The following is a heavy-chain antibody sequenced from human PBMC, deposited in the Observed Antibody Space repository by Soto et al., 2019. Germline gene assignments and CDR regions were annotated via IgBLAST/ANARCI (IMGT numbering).Heavy chain of an antibody. D-gene: IGHD2-2*01. V-gene: IGHV5-51*01. Sequence: PGESLKISCQGSGYSFTSYWIGWVRQMPGKGLEWMGIIYPGDSDTRYSPSFQGQVTISADKSISTAYLQWSSLKASDTAMYYCARLEDIVVVGGAFDIWGQGTMVTVSS. CDR2: IYPGDSDT. CDR1: GYSFTSYW. J-gene: IGHJ3*02. CDR3: ARLEDIVVVGGAFDI.